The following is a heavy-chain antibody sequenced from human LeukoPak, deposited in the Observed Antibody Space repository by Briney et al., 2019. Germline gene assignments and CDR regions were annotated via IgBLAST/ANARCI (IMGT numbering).Heavy chain of an antibody. CDR1: GYTFTSYD. V-gene: IGHV1-8*01. CDR3: ARDRSPGVRGVIISPDFDY. CDR2: MNPNSGNT. D-gene: IGHD3-10*01. Sequence: ASVKVSCKASGYTFTSYDINWVRQATGQGLEWMGWMNPNSGNTGYAQKFQGRVTMTRNTSISTAYMELSSLRSDDTAVYYCARDRSPGVRGVIISPDFDYWGQGTLVTVSS. J-gene: IGHJ4*02.